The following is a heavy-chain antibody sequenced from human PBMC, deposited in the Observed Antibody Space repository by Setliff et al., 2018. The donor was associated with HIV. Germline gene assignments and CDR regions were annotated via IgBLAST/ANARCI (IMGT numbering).Heavy chain of an antibody. V-gene: IGHV4-59*11. CDR2: VYSNGNT. D-gene: IGHD1-7*01. Sequence: NPSETLSLTCTVSGGSISGRYWSWIRQTPGKGLEWIGYVYSNGNTDYNPSLKSRVTISVDTSKNRFSLRLDSLTAADTAVYYCARHRGMIGTTWYNHYMDVWGKGATVTV. J-gene: IGHJ6*03. CDR3: ARHRGMIGTTWYNHYMDV. CDR1: GGSISGRY.